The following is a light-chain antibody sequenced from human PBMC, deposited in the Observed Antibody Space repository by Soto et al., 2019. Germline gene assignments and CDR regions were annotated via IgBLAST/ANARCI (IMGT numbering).Light chain of an antibody. V-gene: IGLV2-14*01. CDR1: SSDVGGYNY. J-gene: IGLJ2*01. Sequence: QSVLTQPASVSGSPGQSITISCTGTSSDVGGYNYVSWYQQHPGKAPKLMIYEVSNRPSGVSNRFSGSKSGNTASLTISGLQAEDEADYYCSSGGVFGGGTKVTVL. CDR2: EVS. CDR3: SSGGV.